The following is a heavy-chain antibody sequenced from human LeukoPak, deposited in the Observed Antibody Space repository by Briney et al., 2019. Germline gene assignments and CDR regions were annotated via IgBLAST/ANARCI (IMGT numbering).Heavy chain of an antibody. Sequence: GRSLRLSCTASGFTFGDYLMSWFRQAPGKGLEWVGFISGGTTEYAASVKGRFTISRDDSTSIAYLQMNSLTTEDTAVYYCSRGSGWLSVYWGQGTLVTVSS. V-gene: IGHV3-49*03. CDR3: SRGSGWLSVY. J-gene: IGHJ4*02. CDR1: GFTFGDYL. D-gene: IGHD6-19*01. CDR2: ISGGTT.